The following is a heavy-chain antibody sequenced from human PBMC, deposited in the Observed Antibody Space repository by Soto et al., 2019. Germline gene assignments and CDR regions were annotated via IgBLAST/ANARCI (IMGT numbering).Heavy chain of an antibody. D-gene: IGHD3-3*01. CDR1: GFTFSSYS. Sequence: GLSLRLSCAASGFTFSSYSMNWVRQAPGKGLEWVSSISSSSSYIYYADSVKGRFTISRDNAKNSLYLQMNSLRAEDTAVYYCARELRFLGPMDVWGQGTTVTVSS. CDR3: ARELRFLGPMDV. J-gene: IGHJ6*02. CDR2: ISSSSSYI. V-gene: IGHV3-21*01.